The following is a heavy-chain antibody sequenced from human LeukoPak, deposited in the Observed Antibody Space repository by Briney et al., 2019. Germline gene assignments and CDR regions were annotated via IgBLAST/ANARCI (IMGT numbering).Heavy chain of an antibody. D-gene: IGHD6-19*01. CDR3: AKDLLSSGLAN. J-gene: IGHJ4*02. V-gene: IGHV3-23*01. CDR1: GFTFSSYA. Sequence: GGSLRLTYAASGFTFSSYAMSWVRQAPGKGLEWVSAISGSGGSTYYADSVKGRFTISRDNSKNTLYLQMNSLRAEDTTVYYCAKDLLSSGLANWGQGTLVTVSS. CDR2: ISGSGGST.